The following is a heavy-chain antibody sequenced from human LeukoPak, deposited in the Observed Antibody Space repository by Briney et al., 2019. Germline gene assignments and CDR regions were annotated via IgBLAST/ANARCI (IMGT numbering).Heavy chain of an antibody. CDR2: IYHSGST. J-gene: IGHJ4*02. CDR1: GYSNSSGYY. V-gene: IGHV4-38-2*01. CDR3: AKHSRGCGSTSCYNFDF. D-gene: IGHD2-2*02. Sequence: TSSETLSLXCAVSGYSNSSGYYWGWIRQPPGKGLEWIGSIYHSGSTYYNPSLKSRVTISLDTSKNQFSLKLSSVTAADTAVYYCAKHSRGCGSTSCYNFDFWGQGALVTVSS.